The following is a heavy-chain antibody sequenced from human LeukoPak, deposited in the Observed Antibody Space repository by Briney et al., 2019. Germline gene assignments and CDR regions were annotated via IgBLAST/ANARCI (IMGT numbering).Heavy chain of an antibody. CDR3: ARDGRMGDSDEFDY. CDR2: ISYDGSNK. V-gene: IGHV3-30-3*01. Sequence: GRSLRLSCAASGFTFSSYAMHWVRQAPGKGLEWVAVISYDGSNKYYADSVKGRFTISGDNSENTLYLQMNSLRAEDTAVYYCARDGRMGDSDEFDYWGQGTLVTVSS. J-gene: IGHJ4*02. CDR1: GFTFSSYA. D-gene: IGHD3-22*01.